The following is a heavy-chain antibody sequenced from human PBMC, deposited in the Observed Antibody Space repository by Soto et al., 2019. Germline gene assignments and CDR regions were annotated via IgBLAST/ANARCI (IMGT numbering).Heavy chain of an antibody. Sequence: SETLSLTCTVSGGSISTYYWSWIRQPPGKGLEWIGYIYYSGSTNYNPSLKSRVTISVDTSKNQFSLKLSSVSAADTAVYYCARDGSMYDFWSGPYYFDYWGQGTLVTVSS. CDR1: GGSISTYY. V-gene: IGHV4-59*01. D-gene: IGHD3-3*01. CDR3: ARDGSMYDFWSGPYYFDY. CDR2: IYYSGST. J-gene: IGHJ4*02.